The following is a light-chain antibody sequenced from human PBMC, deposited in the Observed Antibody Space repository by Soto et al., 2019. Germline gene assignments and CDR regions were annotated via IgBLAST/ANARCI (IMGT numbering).Light chain of an antibody. CDR3: CSYATEYTYV. CDR1: RSDVGGYNY. Sequence: QSALTQPRSVSGSPGQSVTISCTGARSDVGGYNYVSWYQQHPGKAPKLLIYDVSKRPSGLPDRFSGSKSGNTASLTISGLQAEDEADYYCCSYATEYTYVFGTGTKVTVL. V-gene: IGLV2-11*01. J-gene: IGLJ1*01. CDR2: DVS.